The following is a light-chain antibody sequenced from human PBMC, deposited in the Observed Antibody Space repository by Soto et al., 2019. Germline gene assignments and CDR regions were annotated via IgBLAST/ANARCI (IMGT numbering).Light chain of an antibody. Sequence: EVVLTQPPVTLSLSPGERATLSCRASQSFRGLLAWYQQKPGQAPRLLIYGASSRATGIPDRFSGSGSGTDFTLTISRLEPEDFAVYYCQQYGSSPPTWTFGQGTKVDIK. CDR1: QSFRGL. V-gene: IGKV3-20*01. CDR2: GAS. J-gene: IGKJ1*01. CDR3: QQYGSSPPTWT.